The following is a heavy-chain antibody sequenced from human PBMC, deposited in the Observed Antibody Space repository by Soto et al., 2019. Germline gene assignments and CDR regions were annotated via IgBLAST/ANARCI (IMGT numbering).Heavy chain of an antibody. J-gene: IGHJ4*02. V-gene: IGHV3-23*01. Sequence: EVQLLESGGGLVQPGGSLRLSCAASGFTFSSYAMSWVRQTPGKGLEWVSGISGGGGNTYYADSVTGRFTISRDNSRNTLYLQMISLRAADTAIYYCAKDRGAGGRFSGIAVAGIPFWGQGTLVTVSS. CDR1: GFTFSSYA. CDR3: AKDRGAGGRFSGIAVAGIPF. CDR2: ISGGGGNT. D-gene: IGHD6-19*01.